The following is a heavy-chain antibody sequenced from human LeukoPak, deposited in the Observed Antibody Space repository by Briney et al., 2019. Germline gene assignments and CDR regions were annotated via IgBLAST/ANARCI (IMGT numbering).Heavy chain of an antibody. D-gene: IGHD2-21*01. CDR3: AKDCGTPCEGVGGNY. J-gene: IGHJ4*02. CDR1: GYTFSSYG. Sequence: ASVKVSCKASGYTFSSYGIYWVRQVPGQGLEWMGWISAYNGNTHYAEKLQGRVTMTTDTSTSTAYMELRSLRSDDTAVYYCAKDCGTPCEGVGGNYWGQGTLVTVSS. V-gene: IGHV1-18*01. CDR2: ISAYNGNT.